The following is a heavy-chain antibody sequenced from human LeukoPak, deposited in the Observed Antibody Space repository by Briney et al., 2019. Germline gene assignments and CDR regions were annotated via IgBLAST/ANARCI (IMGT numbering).Heavy chain of an antibody. J-gene: IGHJ5*02. V-gene: IGHV4-39*01. Sequence: SETLSLTCSASGGSITRSTNYWGWIRQPPGKGLEWIGNVYYGGHTYYNSSIQSRVTLLVDTSKNHFSLKLSAVTAADTAVYYCARHPSGTMIVVVITTPGWFDPWGQGTLVTVSS. D-gene: IGHD3-22*01. CDR3: ARHPSGTMIVVVITTPGWFDP. CDR1: GGSITRSTNY. CDR2: VYYGGHT.